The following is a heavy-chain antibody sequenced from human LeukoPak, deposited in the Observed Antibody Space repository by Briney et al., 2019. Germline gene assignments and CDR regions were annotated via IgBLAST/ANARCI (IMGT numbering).Heavy chain of an antibody. Sequence: GGSLRLSCAASGFTFSNYAMSWVRQAPGKGLEWVSGISGSAGSTYYADSAKGRLTISRDNSKNTLYLQMNSLRAEDTAVYYCAKNFGQYDNWGQGTLVTVSS. J-gene: IGHJ4*02. D-gene: IGHD3-10*01. CDR2: ISGSAGST. CDR3: AKNFGQYDN. V-gene: IGHV3-23*01. CDR1: GFTFSNYA.